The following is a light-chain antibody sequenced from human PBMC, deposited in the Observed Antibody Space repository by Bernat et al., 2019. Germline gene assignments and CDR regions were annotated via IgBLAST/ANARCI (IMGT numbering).Light chain of an antibody. CDR3: QQRSNWPPYT. CDR2: DPS. Sequence: EIVFTHSPATLSLSPGERATLPCWASQSVSSYLAWYQQKPGQAPRLLIYDPSNRATDIPARFSGSGSVTDFTLTISSLEPEAFAVYYCQQRSNWPPYTFGQGTKLEFK. J-gene: IGKJ2*01. V-gene: IGKV3-11*01. CDR1: QSVSSY.